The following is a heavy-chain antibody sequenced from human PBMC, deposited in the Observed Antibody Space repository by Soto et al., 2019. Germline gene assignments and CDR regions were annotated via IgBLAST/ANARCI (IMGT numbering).Heavy chain of an antibody. CDR2: INPSGGST. V-gene: IGHV1-46*01. J-gene: IGHJ4*02. CDR1: GYTFTSYY. D-gene: IGHD1-20*01. CDR3: ARTSGNWNDVDGLDY. Sequence: ASVKVSCKASGYTFTSYYMHWVRQAPGQGLEWMGIINPSGGSTSYAQKFQGRVTMTRDTSTSTVYMELSSLRSEDTAVYYCARTSGNWNDVDGLDYWGQGTLVTVSS.